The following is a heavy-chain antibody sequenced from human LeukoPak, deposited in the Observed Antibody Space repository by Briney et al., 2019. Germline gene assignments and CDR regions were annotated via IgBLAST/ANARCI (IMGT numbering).Heavy chain of an antibody. D-gene: IGHD3-22*01. V-gene: IGHV3-48*03. J-gene: IGHJ4*02. CDR2: ISSSGSTI. CDR3: AGIDYYDSSGYYYVEDY. Sequence: GGSLRLSCAASGFTFSSYEMNWVRQAPGKGLEWVSYISSSGSTIYYADSVKVRFTISRDNAKNSLYLQMHSLRAEDTAVYYCAGIDYYDSSGYYYVEDYWGQGTLVTVSS. CDR1: GFTFSSYE.